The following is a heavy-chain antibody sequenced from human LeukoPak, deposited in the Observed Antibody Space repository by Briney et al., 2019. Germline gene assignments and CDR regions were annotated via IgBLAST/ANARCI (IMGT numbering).Heavy chain of an antibody. Sequence: PSETLSLTCTVSGGSITSTDYFWGWIRQPPGKGLEWIGSIDYSGSTYYNPSLKSRLTISLDTSNNQFSLKLSSVTAADTAVYYCARHTHDSSGYYSHYYYGMDVWGQGTTVTVSS. CDR3: ARHTHDSSGYYSHYYYGMDV. J-gene: IGHJ6*02. CDR2: IDYSGST. D-gene: IGHD3-22*01. CDR1: GGSITSTDYF. V-gene: IGHV4-39*01.